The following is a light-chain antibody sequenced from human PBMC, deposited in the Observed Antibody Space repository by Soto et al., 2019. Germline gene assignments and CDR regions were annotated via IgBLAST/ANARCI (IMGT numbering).Light chain of an antibody. V-gene: IGKV3-15*01. Sequence: EIVLTQSPGTLSLSPGERATLSCRASQSVSSSYLAWYQQKPGQTPRLLIYATSTRATGIPARFSGTRSGAEFTLTINSLQSEDFAVYYCQPYNNWPLTFGRGTKVDIK. CDR1: QSVSSS. J-gene: IGKJ4*01. CDR2: ATS. CDR3: QPYNNWPLT.